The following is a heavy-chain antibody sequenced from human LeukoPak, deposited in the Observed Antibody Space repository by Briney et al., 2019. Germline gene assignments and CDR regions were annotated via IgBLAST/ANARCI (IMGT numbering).Heavy chain of an antibody. CDR1: GGSISSYY. CDR3: ARVEMQDAFDI. CDR2: IYYSGST. D-gene: IGHD5-24*01. V-gene: IGHV4-59*01. Sequence: SETLSLTRTVSGGSISSYYWSWIRQPPGKGLEWIGYIYYSGSTNYNPSLKSRVTISVDTSKNQFSLKLSSVTAADTAVYYCARVEMQDAFDIWGQGTMVTVSS. J-gene: IGHJ3*02.